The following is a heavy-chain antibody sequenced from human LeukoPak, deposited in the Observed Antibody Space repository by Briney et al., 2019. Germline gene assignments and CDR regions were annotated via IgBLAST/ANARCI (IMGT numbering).Heavy chain of an antibody. D-gene: IGHD4-23*01. CDR1: GFTFSSFW. Sequence: PGGSLRLSCAASGFTFSSFWMSWVRQAPGKGLEWVANIKQDGSEKYYVDSVKGRFTVSRDSAKNSLYLQMNSLRAEDTAVYYCARDRWLLDYWGQGTLVTVSS. V-gene: IGHV3-7*05. J-gene: IGHJ4*02. CDR3: ARDRWLLDY. CDR2: IKQDGSEK.